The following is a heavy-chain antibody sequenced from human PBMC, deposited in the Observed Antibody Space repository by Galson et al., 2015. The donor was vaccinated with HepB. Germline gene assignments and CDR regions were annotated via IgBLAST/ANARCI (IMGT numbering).Heavy chain of an antibody. J-gene: IGHJ4*01. CDR1: GFTFRTSA. Sequence: SLRLSCAASGFTFRTSAMHWVRQAPGKGLEWVAVISYDGISIYYADSVKGRFTISRDNSKNTLYLQMNSLRAEDTAMYYCAKDRPAGCTGDCLYFDSWGQGTLLTVS. D-gene: IGHD2-21*02. CDR3: AKDRPAGCTGDCLYFDS. V-gene: IGHV3-30*18. CDR2: ISYDGISI.